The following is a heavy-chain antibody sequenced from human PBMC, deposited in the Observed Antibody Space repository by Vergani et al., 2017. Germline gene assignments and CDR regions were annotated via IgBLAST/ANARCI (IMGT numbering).Heavy chain of an antibody. J-gene: IGHJ5*02. Sequence: QVQLVQSGAEVKKPGSSVKVSCKASGGTFTGYYMHWVRQAPGQGLEWMGWINPNSGGTNYAQKFQGRVTMTRDTSISTAYMELSRLRSDDTAVYYCARVVAAAMVTLDPWGQGTLVTVSS. CDR2: INPNSGGT. CDR3: ARVVAAAMVTLDP. D-gene: IGHD5-18*01. CDR1: GGTFTGYY. V-gene: IGHV1-2*02.